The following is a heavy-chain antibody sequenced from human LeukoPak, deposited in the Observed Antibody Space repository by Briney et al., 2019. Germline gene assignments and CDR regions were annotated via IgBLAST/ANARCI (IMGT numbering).Heavy chain of an antibody. J-gene: IGHJ4*02. V-gene: IGHV3-48*01. CDR2: ISPSRSTI. CDR1: GFTFTTYN. CDR3: ARANSSGWLYYFDY. D-gene: IGHD6-19*01. Sequence: GGSLRLFCAASGFTFTTYNMNCVRQAPGKGLEWISYISPSRSTIFYADSVKGRFTTSRDNSKNTLYLQMNSLRAEDTAVYYCARANSSGWLYYFDYWGEGTLVTVSS.